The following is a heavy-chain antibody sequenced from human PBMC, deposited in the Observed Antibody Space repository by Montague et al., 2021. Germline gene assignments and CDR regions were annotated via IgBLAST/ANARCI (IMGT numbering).Heavy chain of an antibody. J-gene: IGHJ4*02. Sequence: SETLSLICTVSGDSINFYYWSWIRQPPGKGLEWIGYVYYTRTTNYNPSLKSRVTISVDTSRNQFFLNVNSVTAADTAVYYCARKGTNWDYWGQGTLVTVSS. CDR1: GDSINFYY. CDR3: ARKGTNWDY. CDR2: VYYTRTT. V-gene: IGHV4-59*01. D-gene: IGHD2-8*01.